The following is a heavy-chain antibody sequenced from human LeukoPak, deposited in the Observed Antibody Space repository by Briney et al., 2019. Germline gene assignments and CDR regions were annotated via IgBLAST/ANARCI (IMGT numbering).Heavy chain of an antibody. Sequence: GGSLRLSCATSGFTFVDYGLSWVRRAPGKGLEWLCAINYNGAITDYADPVKGRFTISRDNAKNSLYLRMDSLRAEDTALYYCARDRLGPSFSVSHFDLWGQGTLVTVSS. CDR1: GFTFVDYG. D-gene: IGHD3-3*02. CDR2: INYNGAIT. J-gene: IGHJ4*02. CDR3: ARDRLGPSFSVSHFDL. V-gene: IGHV3-20*04.